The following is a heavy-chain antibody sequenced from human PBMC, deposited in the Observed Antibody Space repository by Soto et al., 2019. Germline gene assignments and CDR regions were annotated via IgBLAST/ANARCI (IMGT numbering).Heavy chain of an antibody. CDR1: GFTFSNYG. CDR3: AKDGGWDVPRGRGSDY. Sequence: PGGSLRLSXVASGFTFSNYGMHWVRQAPGKGLEWVAVISYDGSNPHYADSVKGRFTISRDNSKNTLYVQMKSLRAEDTAVYYCAKDGGWDVPRGRGSDYWGQGTLVTVSS. CDR2: ISYDGSNP. J-gene: IGHJ4*02. D-gene: IGHD1-26*01. V-gene: IGHV3-30*18.